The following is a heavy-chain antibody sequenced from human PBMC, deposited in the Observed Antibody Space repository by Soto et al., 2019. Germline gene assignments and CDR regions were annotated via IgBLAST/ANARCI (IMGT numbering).Heavy chain of an antibody. CDR3: ARGGGSSWYEDYYYYGMDV. CDR1: GGSFSGYY. CDR2: INHSGST. Sequence: PSETLSLTCAVYGGSFSGYYWSWIRQPPGKGLEWIGEINHSGSTNYNPSLKSRVTISVDTSKNQFSLKLSSVTAADTAVYYCARGGGSSWYEDYYYYGMDVWGQGTTVTVSS. J-gene: IGHJ6*02. V-gene: IGHV4-34*01. D-gene: IGHD6-13*01.